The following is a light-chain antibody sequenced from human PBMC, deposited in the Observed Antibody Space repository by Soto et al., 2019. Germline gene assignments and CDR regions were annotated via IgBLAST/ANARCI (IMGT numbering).Light chain of an antibody. V-gene: IGLV2-14*01. CDR1: AIDVGSYRY. Sequence: QSVLTQPPSVSGAPGQTVTISCTGTAIDVGSYRYVSWYQQHPGKAPKLMIYEVSNRPSGVSNRFSGSKSGNTASLTISGLQAEDEADYYCSSYTSSSTYVFGTGTKV. CDR2: EVS. CDR3: SSYTSSSTYV. J-gene: IGLJ1*01.